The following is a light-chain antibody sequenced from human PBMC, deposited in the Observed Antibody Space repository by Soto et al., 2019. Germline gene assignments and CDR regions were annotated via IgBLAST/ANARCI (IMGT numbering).Light chain of an antibody. CDR2: SNS. J-gene: IGLJ1*01. CDR3: ATWDDGLSAYV. Sequence: QPVLTQPPSASGTPGQRVTFSCSGSRSNIGGNTVSWFQHLPRTAPKLLIFSNSQRPSGVPDRFSGAKSGTSASLAISGLQSEDEANYYCATWDDGLSAYVFGTGTKLTVL. V-gene: IGLV1-44*01. CDR1: RSNIGGNT.